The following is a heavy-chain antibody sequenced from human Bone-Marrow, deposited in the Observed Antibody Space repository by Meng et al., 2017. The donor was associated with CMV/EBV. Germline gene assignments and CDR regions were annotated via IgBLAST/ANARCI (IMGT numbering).Heavy chain of an antibody. CDR3: AHRPTEGLFDY. CDR1: GFSLNSNGMG. Sequence: QLTLKDSGPPPLQPTQTLTLTCTFSGFSLNSNGMGVGWIRQPPGKALEWLALIYWDGDKRYSPSLKSRLTITKDTSNNQVVLTMTNMGPVDTATYFCAHRPTEGLFDYWGQGTLVTVSS. J-gene: IGHJ4*02. V-gene: IGHV2-5*02. CDR2: IYWDGDK.